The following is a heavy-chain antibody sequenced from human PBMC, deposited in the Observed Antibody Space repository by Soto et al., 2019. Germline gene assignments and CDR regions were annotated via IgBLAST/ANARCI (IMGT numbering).Heavy chain of an antibody. CDR3: ARGARSDDSSGYYFGRGAFDI. V-gene: IGHV4-30-4*01. Sequence: SETLSLTCTVSGGSISSGDYYWSWIRQPPGKGLEWIGYIYYSGSTYYNPSLKSRVTISVDTSKNQFSLKLSSVTAADTAVYYCARGARSDDSSGYYFGRGAFDIWGQGTMVTVSS. D-gene: IGHD3-22*01. J-gene: IGHJ3*02. CDR1: GGSISSGDYY. CDR2: IYYSGST.